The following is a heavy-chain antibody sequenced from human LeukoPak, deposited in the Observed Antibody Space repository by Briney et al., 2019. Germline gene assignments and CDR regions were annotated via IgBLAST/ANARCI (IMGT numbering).Heavy chain of an antibody. J-gene: IGHJ6*02. Sequence: ASVKVSCKASGFTFSGYYMHWVRQAPGQGLEWMAWISPNSGGTNYVQKFQGRVTVTRDTSISTDYMEISGLTSDDTALYYCARVVVGATNFYYGMDVWGQGTTVTVSS. CDR3: ARVVVGATNFYYGMDV. D-gene: IGHD1-26*01. CDR2: ISPNSGGT. V-gene: IGHV1-2*02. CDR1: GFTFSGYY.